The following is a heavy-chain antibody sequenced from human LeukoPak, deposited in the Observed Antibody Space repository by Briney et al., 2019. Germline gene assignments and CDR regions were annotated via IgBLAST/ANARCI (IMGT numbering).Heavy chain of an antibody. CDR3: AKETYGSGSYDY. V-gene: IGHV3-30*18. J-gene: IGHJ4*02. Sequence: PGRSLRLACAASGFTFSNYGMHWVRQAPGKGLEWVAVISYDGSNKYYADSVKGRFTISRDNSKNTLYLQMNSLRVEDTAVYYCAKETYGSGSYDYWGQGTLVTVSS. CDR2: ISYDGSNK. D-gene: IGHD3-10*01. CDR1: GFTFSNYG.